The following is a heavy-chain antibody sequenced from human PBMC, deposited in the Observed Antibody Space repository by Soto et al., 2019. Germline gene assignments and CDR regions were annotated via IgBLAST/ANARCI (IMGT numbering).Heavy chain of an antibody. Sequence: GGSLRLSCAASGFTFSSYSMNWVRQAPGKGLEWVSSISSSSSYIYYADSAKGRFTISRDNAKNSLYLQMNSLRAEDTAVYYCARDLFVVVPATYYYYYGMDGWGQGTTVTV. CDR2: ISSSSSYI. D-gene: IGHD2-2*01. J-gene: IGHJ6*02. CDR1: GFTFSSYS. CDR3: ARDLFVVVPATYYYYYGMDG. V-gene: IGHV3-21*01.